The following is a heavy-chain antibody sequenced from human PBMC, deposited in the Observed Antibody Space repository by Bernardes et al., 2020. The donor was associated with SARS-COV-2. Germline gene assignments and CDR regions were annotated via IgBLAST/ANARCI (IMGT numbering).Heavy chain of an antibody. J-gene: IGHJ4*02. CDR1: GVSMPRSSYY. D-gene: IGHD1-7*01. Sequence: TLSLTCTVSGVSMPRSSYYWGWIRQPPGKGLEWIGTIYYSGTVYYSPSLKSRISLSVDPSRNQFSLRLKSVTAADTAMYYCASSPYNWNYHFDYWGRGTLAAVTS. CDR2: IYYSGTV. CDR3: ASSPYNWNYHFDY. V-gene: IGHV4-39*01.